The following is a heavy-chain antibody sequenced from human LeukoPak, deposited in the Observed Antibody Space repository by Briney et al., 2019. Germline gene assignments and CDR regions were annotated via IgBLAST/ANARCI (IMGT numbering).Heavy chain of an antibody. D-gene: IGHD6-13*01. CDR2: ISSSSSYI. J-gene: IGHJ6*03. CDR3: TRNFRYRTSWSYQYYYYMDV. Sequence: PGGSLRLSCAASGFTFSKYAMHWVRQAPGKGLEWVSSISSSSSYIYYADSVKGRFTISRDNAKNSLYLQMNYLKTEDTAVYFCTRNFRYRTSWSYQYYYYMDVWGKGTTVTISS. CDR1: GFTFSKYA. V-gene: IGHV3-21*03.